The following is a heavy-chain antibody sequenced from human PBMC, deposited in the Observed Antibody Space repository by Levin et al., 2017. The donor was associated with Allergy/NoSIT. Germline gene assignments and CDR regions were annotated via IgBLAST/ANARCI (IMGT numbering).Heavy chain of an antibody. CDR1: GGSISSSSYY. V-gene: IGHV4-39*07. Sequence: SETLSLTCTVSGGSISSSSYYWGWIRQPPGKGLEWIGSIYYSGSTYYNPSLKSRVIISVDTSKNQFSLKLSSVTAADTAVYYCARDPSQGSSYGWYWYFDLWGRGTLVTVSS. J-gene: IGHJ2*01. D-gene: IGHD5-18*01. CDR3: ARDPSQGSSYGWYWYFDL. CDR2: IYYSGST.